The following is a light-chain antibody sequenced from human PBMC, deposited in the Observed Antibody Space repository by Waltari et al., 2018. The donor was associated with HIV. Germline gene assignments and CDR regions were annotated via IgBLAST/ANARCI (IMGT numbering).Light chain of an antibody. CDR2: RNN. Sequence: QSVVTQPPSASGTPGQRVTISCFGSDSNVRGNTVNWYHQYPGAAPKLLIYRNNQWPSGFPDRFSGSKSGTSASLAISGLQSEDEADYYCAAWDDSLNGWVFGGGTRVTVL. J-gene: IGLJ3*02. V-gene: IGLV1-44*01. CDR1: DSNVRGNT. CDR3: AAWDDSLNGWV.